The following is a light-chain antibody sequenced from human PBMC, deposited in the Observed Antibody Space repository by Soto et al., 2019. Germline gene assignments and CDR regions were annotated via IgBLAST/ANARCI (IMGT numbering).Light chain of an antibody. V-gene: IGKV1-5*01. CDR1: QDISTW. CDR3: QQYNVFDPS. Sequence: DIQMTHSPSNLSSSVGDRVTITCRASQDISTWLAWYQQKPGEAPNLVIFDASNLEGGVPSRLSGGGSGTVYTLTIRSLQTDEFASYYWQQYNVFDPSFGEGTRVEVK. CDR2: DAS. J-gene: IGKJ4*01.